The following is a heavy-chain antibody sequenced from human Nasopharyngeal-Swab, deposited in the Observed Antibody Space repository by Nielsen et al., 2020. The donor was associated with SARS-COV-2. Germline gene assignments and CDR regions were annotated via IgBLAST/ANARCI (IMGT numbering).Heavy chain of an antibody. J-gene: IGHJ1*01. Sequence: ASLKVSCKASGYTFTSYDINWVRQAPGHGLEWLGRTQLNNAKTVYAQKFQGRVTMTWNTSITTAYMRLSGLRSDDTAVYYCARMMAGYDGYLQNWGQGTLVTVSS. CDR1: GYTFTSYD. D-gene: IGHD2-2*03. V-gene: IGHV1-8*01. CDR2: TQLNNAKT. CDR3: ARMMAGYDGYLQN.